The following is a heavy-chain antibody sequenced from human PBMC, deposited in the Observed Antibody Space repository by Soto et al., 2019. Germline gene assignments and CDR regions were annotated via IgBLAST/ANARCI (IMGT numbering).Heavy chain of an antibody. J-gene: IGHJ4*02. CDR1: GGTFSSFA. D-gene: IGHD2-8*02. CDR2: ILTIVGKT. V-gene: IGHV1-69*01. CDR3: ARDPGCTGGSCYVGSENSDY. Sequence: QVQLVHSGAEVRKPGSSVKVSCKDSGGTFSSFAFSWVRQAPGQGLEWMGGILTIVGKTINAQSFRGSVSITAAESTTSVYMEVSSMRSDDTAVYYCARDPGCTGGSCYVGSENSDYWGQGTLVTVSS.